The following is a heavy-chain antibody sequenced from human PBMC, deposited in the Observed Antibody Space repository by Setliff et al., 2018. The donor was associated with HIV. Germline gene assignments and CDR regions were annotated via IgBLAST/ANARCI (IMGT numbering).Heavy chain of an antibody. J-gene: IGHJ3*02. V-gene: IGHV1-46*01. CDR1: GYTFTSYY. D-gene: IGHD2-15*01. Sequence: GASVKVSCKASGYTFTSYYMHWVRQAPGQGLEWMGIINPSGGSTSYAQKFQGRVTMTRDTSTSTVYMELSSLRSEDTAVYYCARRYCSGGSCYSGAFDIWGQGTMVTVSS. CDR3: ARRYCSGGSCYSGAFDI. CDR2: INPSGGST.